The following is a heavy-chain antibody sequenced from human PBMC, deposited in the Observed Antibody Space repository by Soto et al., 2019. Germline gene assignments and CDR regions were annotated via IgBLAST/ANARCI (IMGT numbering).Heavy chain of an antibody. CDR3: AGIAVAGIHYGMDV. V-gene: IGHV1-46*01. CDR2: INPSGGST. CDR1: GYTFTSYY. J-gene: IGHJ6*02. Sequence: QVQLVQSGAEVKKPGASVKVSCKASGYTFTSYYMHWVRQAPGQGLEWMGIINPSGGSTSYAQKFQGRVTKTRDTSTSTVYMELSSVRSEDTAVYYCAGIAVAGIHYGMDVWGQGTTVTVSS. D-gene: IGHD6-19*01.